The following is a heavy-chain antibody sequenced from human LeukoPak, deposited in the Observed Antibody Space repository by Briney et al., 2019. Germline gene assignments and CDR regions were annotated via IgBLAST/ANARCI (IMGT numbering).Heavy chain of an antibody. CDR1: GFTVSSNY. D-gene: IGHD6-13*01. Sequence: GGSLRLSCAASGFTVSSNYMSWVRQAPGKGLEWVSVIYSSGNTYYADSMKGRFTISRDNSKNTLYLQMNSLRAEDTAVYYCARDGLGSSWQGFDYWGQGTLVTVSS. V-gene: IGHV3-53*01. CDR2: IYSSGNT. J-gene: IGHJ4*02. CDR3: ARDGLGSSWQGFDY.